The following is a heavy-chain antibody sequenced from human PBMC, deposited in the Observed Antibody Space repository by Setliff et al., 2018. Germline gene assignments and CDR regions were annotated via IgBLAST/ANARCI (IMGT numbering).Heavy chain of an antibody. J-gene: IGHJ3*01. CDR2: FDPEDGET. Sequence: ASVKVSCKVSGYTLTELSMHWVRQAPGKGLEWMGGFDPEDGETIYALKFQGRVTMTEDTSTDTAYMELSSLRSEDTAVYYCARGNCNEHGCYRAFDLWGQGTMVTVSS. CDR3: ARGNCNEHGCYRAFDL. CDR1: GYTLTELS. V-gene: IGHV1-24*01. D-gene: IGHD6-19*01.